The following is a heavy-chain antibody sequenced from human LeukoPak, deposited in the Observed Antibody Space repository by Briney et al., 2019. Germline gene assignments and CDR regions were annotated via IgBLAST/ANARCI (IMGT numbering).Heavy chain of an antibody. Sequence: SETLSLICTVSGGSISSGDYYWSWIRQPPGKGLEWIGYIYYSGSTYYNPSLKSRVTISVDTSKNQFSLKLSSVTAADTAVYYCARETGIAAAGIDYWGQGTLVTVSS. V-gene: IGHV4-30-4*01. D-gene: IGHD6-13*01. CDR2: IYYSGST. J-gene: IGHJ4*02. CDR1: GGSISSGDYY. CDR3: ARETGIAAAGIDY.